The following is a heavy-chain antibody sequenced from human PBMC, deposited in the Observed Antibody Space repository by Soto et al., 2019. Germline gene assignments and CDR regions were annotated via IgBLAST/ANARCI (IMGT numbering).Heavy chain of an antibody. J-gene: IGHJ5*02. Sequence: SVKVSCKESGGTFSSYDIAWVRHAPGQGLEWMGGIIPIFGIPNYAQKFQGRVAITADESTNTAYMELSSLRSDDTAVYYCAKAAQTRFNWNDLGNWFDPWGQGTLVTVSS. CDR3: AKAAQTRFNWNDLGNWFDP. D-gene: IGHD1-1*01. V-gene: IGHV1-69*13. CDR1: GGTFSSYD. CDR2: IIPIFGIP.